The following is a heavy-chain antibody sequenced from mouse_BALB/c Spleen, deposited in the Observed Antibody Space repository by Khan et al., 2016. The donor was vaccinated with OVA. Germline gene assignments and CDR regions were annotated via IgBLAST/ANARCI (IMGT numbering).Heavy chain of an antibody. CDR3: ARVGYSGTMDY. J-gene: IGHJ4*01. D-gene: IGHD2-14*01. Sequence: QIQLVQSGPELKKPGEPVKISCKASGYTFTKNGMNWAKQAPGKGLEWMGWINTYTGEPTYADDFKGRFAFSLETSASTAYLQINNLKNEDTATYFCARVGYSGTMDYWSQGTSVTGSS. CDR2: INTYTGEP. CDR1: GYTFTKNG. V-gene: IGHV9-3-1*01.